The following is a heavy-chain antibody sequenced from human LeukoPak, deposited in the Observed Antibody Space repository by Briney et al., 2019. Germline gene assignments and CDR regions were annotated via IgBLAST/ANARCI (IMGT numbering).Heavy chain of an antibody. CDR2: IWYDGSNK. CDR1: GFTFSSYG. Sequence: PGRYLRLSCAASGFTFSSYGMHWVRQAPGKGLEWVAVIWYDGSNKYYADSVKGRFTISRDNAENSLYLQMNSPRVEDTAVYYCARDVRATGALDMWGQGTLLTVSS. V-gene: IGHV3-33*01. J-gene: IGHJ3*02. CDR3: ARDVRATGALDM.